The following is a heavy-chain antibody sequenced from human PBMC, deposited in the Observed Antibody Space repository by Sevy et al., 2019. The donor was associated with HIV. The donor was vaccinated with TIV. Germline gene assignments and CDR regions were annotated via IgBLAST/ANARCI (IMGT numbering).Heavy chain of an antibody. CDR2: IYYSGSS. D-gene: IGHD2-15*01. Sequence: SETLSLTCNVSGDSISSYFWSWFRQPPGKGLEWIGYIYYSGSSEYNPSLRSRVTISIDTSKKYLSMILTSVTAADTAVYYCARDSAVVPRARVYWGQGTLVTVSS. CDR3: ARDSAVVPRARVY. CDR1: GDSISSYF. J-gene: IGHJ4*02. V-gene: IGHV4-59*01.